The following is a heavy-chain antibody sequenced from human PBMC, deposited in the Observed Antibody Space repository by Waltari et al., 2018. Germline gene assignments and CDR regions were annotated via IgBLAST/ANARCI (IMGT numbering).Heavy chain of an antibody. CDR2: IYTRVSA. J-gene: IGHJ4*02. D-gene: IGHD5-12*01. Sequence: QEQLQESGPGLVKPSETLSLTCSVSGCSISNYYWSWIRQPAGKGLEWIGRIYTRVSANDSPSLKSRVTMSVDTSKNQFSLKLNSVTAADTAVYYCAREVRRDGFNYLDYWGQGTLVTVSS. CDR3: AREVRRDGFNYLDY. V-gene: IGHV4-4*07. CDR1: GCSISNYY.